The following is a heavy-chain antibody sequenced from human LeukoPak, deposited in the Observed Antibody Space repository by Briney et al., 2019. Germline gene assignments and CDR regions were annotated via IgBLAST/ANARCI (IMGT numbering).Heavy chain of an antibody. CDR1: GFTFSTYR. Sequence: PGGSLRLSCAASGFTFSTYRMSWVRQAPGKGLEWVSSISSSSSYIYYADSVKGRFTISRDNAKNSLYLQMNSLRAEDTAVYYCARDPSLSYWGQGTLVTVSS. CDR2: ISSSSSYI. J-gene: IGHJ4*02. V-gene: IGHV3-21*01. CDR3: ARDPSLSY.